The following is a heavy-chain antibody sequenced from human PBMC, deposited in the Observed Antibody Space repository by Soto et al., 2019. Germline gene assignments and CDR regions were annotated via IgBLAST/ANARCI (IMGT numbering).Heavy chain of an antibody. CDR2: IYWDDDK. Sequence: QITLKESGPTLVKPTQTLTLTCTFSGFSLSTTGVGVGWIRQPPGKALEWLAVIYWDDDKRYSPSLKARLTVTKDTSKNQVVLTMTNIDPVDTATYYCAHSEVSQNGFHIWGQGRMVTVS. CDR3: AHSEVSQNGFHI. CDR1: GFSLSTTGVG. V-gene: IGHV2-5*02. J-gene: IGHJ3*02.